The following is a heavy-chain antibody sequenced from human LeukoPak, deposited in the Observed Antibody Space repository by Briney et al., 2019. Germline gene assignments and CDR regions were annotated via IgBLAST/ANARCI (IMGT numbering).Heavy chain of an antibody. D-gene: IGHD5-18*01. CDR3: AVAGYGRRFDH. J-gene: IGHJ4*02. V-gene: IGHV4-34*01. Sequence: PSETLSLTCAVYGGSFSGYYWGWIRQPPGKGLEWIGEINHSGSTNYNPSLKSRVTISVDTSKNQFSLKLSSVTAADTAVYYCAVAGYGRRFDHWGQGTLVSVS. CDR2: INHSGST. CDR1: GGSFSGYY.